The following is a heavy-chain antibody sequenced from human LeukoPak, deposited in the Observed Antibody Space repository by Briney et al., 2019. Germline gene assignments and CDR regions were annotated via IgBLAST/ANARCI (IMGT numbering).Heavy chain of an antibody. Sequence: PGGSLRLSCAASGFSFDDYAMHWVRQAPGKGLEWVSIISGDGISTAYAESVQGRFTVSRDNRKNVLYPQMNSLTTEDIAFYYCAKDIGALIVSSECLHHWGQGTLVTVSS. CDR2: ISGDGIST. V-gene: IGHV3-43*02. CDR3: AKDIGALIVSSECLHH. D-gene: IGHD3-10*01. J-gene: IGHJ1*01. CDR1: GFSFDDYA.